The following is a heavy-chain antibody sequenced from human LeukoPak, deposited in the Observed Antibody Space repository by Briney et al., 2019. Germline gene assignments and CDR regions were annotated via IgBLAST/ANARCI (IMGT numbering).Heavy chain of an antibody. CDR2: ISTYNGNT. V-gene: IGHV1-18*01. CDR1: GYTFTNYG. CDR3: ARDEGLYSRSWYAGRDY. J-gene: IGHJ4*02. Sequence: ASXXVSXKASGYTFTNYGISWVRQAPEQGLEWXGWISTYNGNTYYAQKVQGRVAMTTDTSTSTAYMELRSLRSDDTAVYYCARDEGLYSRSWYAGRDYWGQGTLVTVSS. D-gene: IGHD6-13*01.